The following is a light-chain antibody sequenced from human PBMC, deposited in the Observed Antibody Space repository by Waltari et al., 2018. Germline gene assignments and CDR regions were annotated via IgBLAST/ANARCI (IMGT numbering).Light chain of an antibody. J-gene: IGLJ1*01. Sequence: QSALTQPRSVSGSPGQSVTVSRTGTATDVGGYNYVSWYQQHPGKAPKLMIYDVTGRPSGVPVRFFGCKSGNTASLTICGLQAKDEADYYCFSYAGNNNYFFGTGTKVTAL. V-gene: IGLV2-11*01. CDR1: ATDVGGYNY. CDR2: DVT. CDR3: FSYAGNNNYF.